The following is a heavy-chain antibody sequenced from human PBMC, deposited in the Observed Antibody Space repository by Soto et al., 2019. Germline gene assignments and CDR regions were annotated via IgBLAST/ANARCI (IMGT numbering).Heavy chain of an antibody. CDR2: IYWDDDK. V-gene: IGHV2-5*02. Sequence: QITLNESGPTVVKPAETLTLTCTFSGFSLTTSGVGVGWIRQSPGKAPEWLALIYWDDDKRYSASLKSRLTIHQDTSKNQVVLTLARVDPADKANYYCAHRILRTVFGLVTTTAIYFDFWGQGTPVVVSS. CDR3: AHRILRTVFGLVTTTAIYFDF. D-gene: IGHD3-3*01. CDR1: GFSLTTSGVG. J-gene: IGHJ4*02.